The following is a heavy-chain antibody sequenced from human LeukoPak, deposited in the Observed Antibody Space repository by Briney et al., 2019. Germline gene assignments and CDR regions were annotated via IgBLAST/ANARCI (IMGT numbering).Heavy chain of an antibody. D-gene: IGHD6-13*01. V-gene: IGHV4-39*07. CDR1: GGSISSSSYY. CDR3: ARGYSSSWYFNWFDP. Sequence: SETLSLTCTVSGGSISSSSYYWGWIRQPPGKGLEWIGSIYYSGSTFYNPSLKSRVTISVDTSKNQFSLKLSSVTAADTAVYYCARGYSSSWYFNWFDPWGQGTLVTVSS. CDR2: IYYSGST. J-gene: IGHJ5*02.